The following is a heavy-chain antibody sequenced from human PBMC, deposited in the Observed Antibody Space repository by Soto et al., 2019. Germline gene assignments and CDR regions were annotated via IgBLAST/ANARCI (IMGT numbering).Heavy chain of an antibody. V-gene: IGHV4-39*01. Sequence: SETLSLTCTVSGGSISSSSYYWGWIRQPPGKGLEWIGSIYYSGSTYYNPSLKSRVTISVDTSKNQFSLKLSSVTAADTAVYYCARHQRGVVLMVYATYFDYWGQGTLVTVSS. D-gene: IGHD2-8*01. J-gene: IGHJ4*02. CDR2: IYYSGST. CDR3: ARHQRGVVLMVYATYFDY. CDR1: GGSISSSSYY.